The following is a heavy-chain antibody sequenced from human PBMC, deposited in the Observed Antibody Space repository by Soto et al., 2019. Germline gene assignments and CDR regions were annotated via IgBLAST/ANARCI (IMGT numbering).Heavy chain of an antibody. CDR1: GFTFSSYA. J-gene: IGHJ6*04. CDR3: ARGEARGYGMDV. D-gene: IGHD1-26*01. CDR2: ISYDGSNK. Sequence: QVQLVESGGGVVQPGRSLRLSCAASGFTFSSYAMHWVRQAPGKGLGWVAVISYDGSNKYYADSVKGRFTISRDNSKNPLNLHMNSLRAEDTAVYYWARGEARGYGMDVWGEGTTGTVSS. V-gene: IGHV3-30-3*01.